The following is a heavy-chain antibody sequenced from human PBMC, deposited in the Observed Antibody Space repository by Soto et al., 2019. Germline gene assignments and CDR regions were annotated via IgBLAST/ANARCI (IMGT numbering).Heavy chain of an antibody. J-gene: IGHJ4*02. V-gene: IGHV4-59*12. CDR1: GGSISSYY. CDR3: ASIPNRIRYFEY. D-gene: IGHD2-21*01. Sequence: SETLSLTCTVSGGSISSYYWSWIRQPPGKGLEWIGYIYYSGSTNYNPSLKSRVTISVDRSKNQFSLKLSSVTAADTAAYYCASIPNRIRYFEYWGQGPLVTVSS. CDR2: IYYSGST.